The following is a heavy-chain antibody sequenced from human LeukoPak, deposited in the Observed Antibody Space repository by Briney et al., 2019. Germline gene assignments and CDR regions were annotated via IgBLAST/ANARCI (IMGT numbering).Heavy chain of an antibody. Sequence: GXSLRLSCAASGFTFSSYAMSWIRQAPGKGLEWVSSVSGSGGYTYYAGSVKGGFTISRDNSKNTLYLQMNSLRAEDTAIYYCAKDRPNYYDSSGHYYRRDGDYWGQGTLVTVSS. CDR2: VSGSGGYT. D-gene: IGHD3-22*01. CDR3: AKDRPNYYDSSGHYYRRDGDY. J-gene: IGHJ4*02. V-gene: IGHV3-23*01. CDR1: GFTFSSYA.